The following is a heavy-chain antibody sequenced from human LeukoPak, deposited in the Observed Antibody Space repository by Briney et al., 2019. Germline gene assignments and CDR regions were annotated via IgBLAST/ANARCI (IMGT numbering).Heavy chain of an antibody. V-gene: IGHV3-23*01. J-gene: IGHJ4*02. CDR2: ISGSGGST. CDR1: GFTFDDYA. CDR3: AKGSPDIERSSGWFFDY. Sequence: GGSLRLSCAASGFTFDDYAMHWVRQAPGKGLEWVSAISGSGGSTYYADSVKGRFTISRDNSKNTLYLQMNSLRAEDTAVYYCAKGSPDIERSSGWFFDYWGQGTLVTVSS. D-gene: IGHD6-19*01.